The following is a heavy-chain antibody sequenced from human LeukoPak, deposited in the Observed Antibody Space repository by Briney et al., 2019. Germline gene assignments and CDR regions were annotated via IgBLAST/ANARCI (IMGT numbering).Heavy chain of an antibody. J-gene: IGHJ4*02. V-gene: IGHV4-34*01. CDR1: GGSFSGYY. D-gene: IGHD2-15*01. CDR2: INHSGST. Sequence: KSSETLSLTCAVYGGSFSGYYWSWIRQPPGKGLEWIGEINHSGSTNYNPSLKSRVTISVDTSKNQFSLKLSSVTAADTAVYYCATRRGYCSGGNCNYYFDYWGQGTLVTVSS. CDR3: ATRRGYCSGGNCNYYFDY.